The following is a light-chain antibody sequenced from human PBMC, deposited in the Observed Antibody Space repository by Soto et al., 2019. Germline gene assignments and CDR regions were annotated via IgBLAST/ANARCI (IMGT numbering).Light chain of an antibody. J-gene: IGKJ1*01. CDR1: QSVSSN. Sequence: EIVMTQSPATLSVSPGERATLSCRASQSVSSNLSWYQQQPGQAPRLLIYGASTRATGIPARFSGCGSGTDFTLTISRLQAEYFAGYECQQDNHWPPWTFGQGTQGEIK. CDR3: QQDNHWPPWT. V-gene: IGKV3-15*01. CDR2: GAS.